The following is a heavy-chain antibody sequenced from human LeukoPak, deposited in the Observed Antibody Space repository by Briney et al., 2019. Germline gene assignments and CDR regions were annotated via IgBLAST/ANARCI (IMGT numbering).Heavy chain of an antibody. D-gene: IGHD2-8*01. Sequence: PSETLSLTCTVSGGSISSSSYYWGWIRQPPGKGLEWIGSIYYSGSTYYSPSLKSRVTISVDTSKNQFSLKLSSVTAADTAVYYCASLEYCTNGVCYPYIDYWGQGTLVTVSS. V-gene: IGHV4-39*01. CDR1: GGSISSSSYY. CDR2: IYYSGST. J-gene: IGHJ4*02. CDR3: ASLEYCTNGVCYPYIDY.